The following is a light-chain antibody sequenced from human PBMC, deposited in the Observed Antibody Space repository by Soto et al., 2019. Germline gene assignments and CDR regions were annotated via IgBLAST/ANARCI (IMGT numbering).Light chain of an antibody. V-gene: IGLV2-14*01. J-gene: IGLJ2*01. CDR2: EVS. CDR1: SSDVGGYNY. Sequence: QSVLTQPASVSGSPGQSITISCTGTSSDVGGYNYVSWYQQHPGKAPKLMIYEVSNRPSGVSNRFSGSKSGNTASLTISGPQAEDGADYYCSLYTRSNTPVFRGGTPLTVL. CDR3: SLYTRSNTPV.